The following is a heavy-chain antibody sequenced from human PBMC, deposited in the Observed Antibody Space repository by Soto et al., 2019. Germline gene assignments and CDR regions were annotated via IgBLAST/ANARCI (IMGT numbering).Heavy chain of an antibody. CDR3: ARNPWAADY. CDR2: IWYDGSNK. V-gene: IGHV3-33*01. J-gene: IGHJ4*02. D-gene: IGHD3-16*01. Sequence: TGGSLRLSCAASGFTFSSYGMHWVRQAPGKGLEWVAVIWYDGSNKYYADSVKGRFTISRDNSKNTVNLQMSSLRAEDTAVYYCARNPWAADYWGQGTLVTVSS. CDR1: GFTFSSYG.